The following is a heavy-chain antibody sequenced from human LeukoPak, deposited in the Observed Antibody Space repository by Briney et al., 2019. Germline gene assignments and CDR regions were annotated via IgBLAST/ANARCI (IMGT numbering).Heavy chain of an antibody. CDR2: INWNGGST. J-gene: IGHJ3*02. CDR3: ARGYYDSSGYYYGVAFDI. V-gene: IGHV3-20*04. D-gene: IGHD3-22*01. CDR1: AFTFSSYG. Sequence: GGTLRLSCAASAFTFSSYGMSWVRQAPGKGLEWVSGINWNGGSTGYADSVKGRFTISRDNAKNSLYLQMNSLRAEDTALYYCARGYYDSSGYYYGVAFDIWGQGTMVTVSS.